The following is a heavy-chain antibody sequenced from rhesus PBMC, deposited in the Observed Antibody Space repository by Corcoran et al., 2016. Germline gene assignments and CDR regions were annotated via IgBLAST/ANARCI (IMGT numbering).Heavy chain of an antibody. J-gene: IGHJ4*01. CDR2: IYWNDSK. CDR1: GFSISTTGTG. D-gene: IGHD2-2*01. V-gene: IGHV2-95*01. CDR3: ARAIYSPHYFDY. Sequence: QVTLKESGPALVKPTQTLTLTCTFSGFSISTTGTGVGWNRPPPGKALEWLASIYWNDSKYYSTSLKSRLTISKDTSKNQVVLTMTNMDPVDTATYYCARAIYSPHYFDYWGQGVLVTVSS.